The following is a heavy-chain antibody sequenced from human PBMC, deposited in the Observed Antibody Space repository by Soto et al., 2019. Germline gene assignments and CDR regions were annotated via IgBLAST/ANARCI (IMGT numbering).Heavy chain of an antibody. V-gene: IGHV3-7*01. CDR3: ARDPDSSSWYEDY. D-gene: IGHD6-13*01. Sequence: GGSLRLSCAASGFTFSSYWMSWVRQAPGKGLEWVANIKQDGSEKYYVDSVKGRFTISRDNAKNSLYLQMNSLRAEDTAVYYCARDPDSSSWYEDYWGQGTLVTVSS. J-gene: IGHJ4*02. CDR2: IKQDGSEK. CDR1: GFTFSSYW.